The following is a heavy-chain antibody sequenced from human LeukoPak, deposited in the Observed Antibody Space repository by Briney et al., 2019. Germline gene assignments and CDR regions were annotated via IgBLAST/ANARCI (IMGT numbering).Heavy chain of an antibody. Sequence: PGGSLRLSCAASAFTFSSYAISWARQAPGKGLEWVSGTSTSGGSTYYADSVKGRFTISRDNSKNTLSLQMTSLIAEDTAVYYCATARGGYWGQGTLVTVSS. CDR3: ATARGGY. J-gene: IGHJ4*02. D-gene: IGHD2-15*01. V-gene: IGHV3-23*01. CDR1: AFTFSSYA. CDR2: TSTSGGST.